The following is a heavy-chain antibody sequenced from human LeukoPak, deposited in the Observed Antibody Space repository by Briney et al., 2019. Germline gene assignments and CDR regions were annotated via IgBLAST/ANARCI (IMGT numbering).Heavy chain of an antibody. V-gene: IGHV3-74*01. D-gene: IGHD3-16*01. Sequence: GGSLRLSCAASGFTFSDTWMHWVRQAPGEGLVWVSRIRSDGSDTRYAESVKGRFTISRDNAKNTLYLQMNSLRAEDTAVYYCARDLMGEPYFDYWGQGTLVTVSS. CDR3: ARDLMGEPYFDY. CDR1: GFTFSDTW. J-gene: IGHJ4*02. CDR2: IRSDGSDT.